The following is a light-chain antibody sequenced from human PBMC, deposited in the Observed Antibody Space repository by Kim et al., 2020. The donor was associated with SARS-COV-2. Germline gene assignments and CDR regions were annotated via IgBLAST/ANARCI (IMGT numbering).Light chain of an antibody. Sequence: VALGQTVSITCQGDSLRSYYATWYQQKPGQAPILVIYGKNNRPSGIPDRFSGSSSGNTASLTITGTQAGDEAGYYCNSRDSNDNVVFGGGTQLTVL. CDR1: SLRSYY. V-gene: IGLV3-19*01. CDR3: NSRDSNDNVV. CDR2: GKN. J-gene: IGLJ2*01.